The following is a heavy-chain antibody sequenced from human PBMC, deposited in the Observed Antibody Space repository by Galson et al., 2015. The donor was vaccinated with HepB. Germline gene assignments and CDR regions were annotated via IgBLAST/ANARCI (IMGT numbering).Heavy chain of an antibody. Sequence: TLSLTCTVSGGSISSGGNYWSWIRQHPGKGLEWIGFIDYSGSTYHNPSLKSRVTISVDTSKNHFSLKLSSVTAADTAVYYCAGGSAYKYGSFAYWGQGTLVTVST. D-gene: IGHD5-18*01. CDR1: GGSISSGGNY. V-gene: IGHV4-31*03. CDR2: IDYSGST. J-gene: IGHJ4*02. CDR3: AGGSAYKYGSFAY.